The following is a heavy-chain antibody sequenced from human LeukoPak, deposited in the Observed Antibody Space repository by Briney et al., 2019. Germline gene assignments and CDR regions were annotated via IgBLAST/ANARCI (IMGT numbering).Heavy chain of an antibody. V-gene: IGHV3-53*01. CDR2: IYSGGST. D-gene: IGHD6-13*01. CDR1: GFTVSSNY. J-gene: IGHJ4*01. Sequence: GGSLRLSCAASGFTVSSNYMSWVRQAPGKGLEWVSVIYSGGSTYYADSVKGRFTISRDNTKSSLSLQLNGLRDEDTAVYYCARDGTAPGLYFDLWGQGTLVTVSS. CDR3: ARDGTAPGLYFDL.